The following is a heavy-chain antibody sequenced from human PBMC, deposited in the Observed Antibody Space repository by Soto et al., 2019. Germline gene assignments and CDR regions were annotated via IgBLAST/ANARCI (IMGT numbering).Heavy chain of an antibody. D-gene: IGHD5-12*01. Sequence: PGGSLRLSCAASGFTFSSYAMSWVRQAPGKGLEWVSAISGSGGSTYYADSVKGRFTISRDNSKNTLYLQMNSLRAEDTAVYYCAKDRGYSGYDSTSWFDPWGQGTLVTVSS. CDR3: AKDRGYSGYDSTSWFDP. CDR2: ISGSGGST. J-gene: IGHJ5*02. V-gene: IGHV3-23*01. CDR1: GFTFSSYA.